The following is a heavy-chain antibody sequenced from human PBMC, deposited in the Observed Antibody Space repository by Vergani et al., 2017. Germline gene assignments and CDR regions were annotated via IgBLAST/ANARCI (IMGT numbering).Heavy chain of an antibody. V-gene: IGHV3-30-3*02. D-gene: IGHD5-12*01. CDR2: ISYDGGNK. CDR1: GFTFSTYA. CDR3: ANDYGNGYDLNY. J-gene: IGHJ4*02. Sequence: QVQLVESGGGVVQPGRSLRLSCAASGFTFSTYAIHWVRQAPGKGLEWVAVISYDGGNKYYTESVKGRFIISRDDSKNTLFLQMNSLRAEDTAVYYCANDYGNGYDLNYWGQGTMVTVSS.